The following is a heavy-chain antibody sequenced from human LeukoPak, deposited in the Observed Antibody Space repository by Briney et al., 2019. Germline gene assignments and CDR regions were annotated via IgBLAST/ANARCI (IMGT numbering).Heavy chain of an antibody. V-gene: IGHV3-30*03. CDR1: GFTFSSYG. D-gene: IGHD3-3*01. Sequence: PGGSLRLSCAASGFTFSSYGMHWVRQAPGKGLEWVAVISYDGSNKYYADSVKGRFTISRDNSKNTLYLQMNSLRAEGTAVYYCARSHFLGSPLDYWGQGTLVTVSS. CDR3: ARSHFLGSPLDY. J-gene: IGHJ4*02. CDR2: ISYDGSNK.